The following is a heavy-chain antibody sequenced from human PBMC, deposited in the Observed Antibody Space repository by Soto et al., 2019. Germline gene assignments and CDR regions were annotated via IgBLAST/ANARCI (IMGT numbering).Heavy chain of an antibody. CDR3: SKGRVTIVVTSAYYI. D-gene: IGHD3-22*01. Sequence: GGSLRLSCGGSGFSFDDYTMHWVRQAPGKGPEWVASLSWNSGFSGYADSVKGRFTISRDNAQSSVHLQMNNLRTEDTALYYCSKGRVTIVVTSAYYIWGQGTMVTVS. CDR1: GFSFDDYT. CDR2: LSWNSGFS. J-gene: IGHJ3*02. V-gene: IGHV3-9*01.